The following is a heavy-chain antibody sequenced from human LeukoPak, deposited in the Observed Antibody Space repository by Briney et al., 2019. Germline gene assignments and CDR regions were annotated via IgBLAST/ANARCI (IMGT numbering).Heavy chain of an antibody. V-gene: IGHV4-30-2*01. D-gene: IGHD2-15*01. CDR1: GGSISSGGYY. Sequence: SQTLSLTCTVSGGSISSGGYYWSWIRQPPGKGLEWIGYIYHSGSTYYNPSLKSRVTISVDRSKNQFSLKLSSVTAADTAVYYCARDSCSGGSCYFDYWGQGTLVTVSS. CDR2: IYHSGST. J-gene: IGHJ4*02. CDR3: ARDSCSGGSCYFDY.